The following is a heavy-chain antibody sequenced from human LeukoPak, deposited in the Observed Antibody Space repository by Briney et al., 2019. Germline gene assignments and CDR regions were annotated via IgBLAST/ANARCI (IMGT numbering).Heavy chain of an antibody. CDR1: GFTFSSYT. CDR2: MSSDGNDK. D-gene: IGHD3-9*01. J-gene: IGHJ6*03. CDR3: AREGHYDILTGYSPVEYYYYYMDV. V-gene: IGHV3-30*04. Sequence: GGSLRLSCAASGFTFSSYTIHWVRQAPGKGLEWVAVMSSDGNDKHYAASVKGRFTISRDNSKTTVYLQMNSLRPGDTALYYCAREGHYDILTGYSPVEYYYYYMDVWGKGTTVTVSS.